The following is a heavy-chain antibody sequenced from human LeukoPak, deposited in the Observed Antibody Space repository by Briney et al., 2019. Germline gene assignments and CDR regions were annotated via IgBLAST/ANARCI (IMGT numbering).Heavy chain of an antibody. D-gene: IGHD6-19*01. CDR2: VSSSSSTI. Sequence: GGSLRLSCAASGFTFRDYSMNWVRQAPGKGLEWVSYVSSSSSTIYYADSVKGRFTISRDNAKNLLYLEMSSLRVEETAVYYCARGPALADYFYYYNMDVWGKGTTVTVSS. CDR3: ARGPALADYFYYYNMDV. CDR1: GFTFRDYS. J-gene: IGHJ6*03. V-gene: IGHV3-48*01.